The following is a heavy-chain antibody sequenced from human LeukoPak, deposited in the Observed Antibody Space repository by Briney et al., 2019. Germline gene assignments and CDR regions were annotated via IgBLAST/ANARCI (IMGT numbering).Heavy chain of an antibody. CDR2: IYPADSDT. Sequence: GESLKISCKGSGYSFTSYWIAWVRQMPGKGLEWTGIIYPADSDTRYSPSFQGQVTISADKSISTAYLQWSSLKASDTAMYYCARHSDWRFDYWGQGTLVTVSS. J-gene: IGHJ4*02. CDR3: ARHSDWRFDY. D-gene: IGHD3-9*01. V-gene: IGHV5-51*01. CDR1: GYSFTSYW.